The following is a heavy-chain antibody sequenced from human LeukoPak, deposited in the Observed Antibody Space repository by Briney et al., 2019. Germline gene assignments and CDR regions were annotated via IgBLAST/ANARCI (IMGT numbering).Heavy chain of an antibody. D-gene: IGHD5-18*01. J-gene: IGHJ4*02. Sequence: PGGSLRLSRAVSGFTLRINNMGGGAQAPGKGVEWVSVIYSGGTTYHTDSVKGRFTISRDNSKNTLYLQMNSLRPEDTAVYYCALGGDSSGYSSNFDCWGQGTLVTVSS. CDR1: GFTLRINN. V-gene: IGHV3-66*01. CDR3: ALGGDSSGYSSNFDC. CDR2: IYSGGTT.